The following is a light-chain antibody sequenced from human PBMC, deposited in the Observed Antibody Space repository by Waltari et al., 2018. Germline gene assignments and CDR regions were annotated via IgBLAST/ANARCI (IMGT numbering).Light chain of an antibody. CDR1: QGISTW. Sequence: DIQMTQSPSSLSASVGDRVTITSRASQGISTWLAWYHQKPGKAPKLLIYGASSLQSGGPSRFSGSASGTDFTLTTSDLQHEEFATYYWQQASSLPLAIGGGTPGEI. V-gene: IGKV1-12*01. J-gene: IGKJ4*01. CDR3: QQASSLPLA. CDR2: GAS.